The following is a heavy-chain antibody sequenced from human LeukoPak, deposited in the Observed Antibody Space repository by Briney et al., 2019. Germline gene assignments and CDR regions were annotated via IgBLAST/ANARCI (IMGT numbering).Heavy chain of an antibody. CDR3: AKDLRGQYSSSYYALDY. Sequence: GGSLRLSCAASGFTFDDYTMHWVRQAPGKGLEWVSLITWDGGGTYYADSVKGRFTISRDNSKNSLYLQMNSLRTEDTAFYYCAKDLRGQYSSSYYALDYWGQGTLVTVSS. CDR1: GFTFDDYT. CDR2: ITWDGGGT. V-gene: IGHV3-43*01. D-gene: IGHD6-13*01. J-gene: IGHJ4*02.